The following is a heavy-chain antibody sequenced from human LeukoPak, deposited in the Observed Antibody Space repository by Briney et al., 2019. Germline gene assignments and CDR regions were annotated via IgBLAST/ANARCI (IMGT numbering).Heavy chain of an antibody. CDR3: ARTVYYDSSGYYLYYFDY. J-gene: IGHJ4*02. Sequence: GASVKLSCKASGGTFSSYAISWVRQAPGQGLEWKGMIIPILGIANYAQKFQGRVTITADKSTSTTYMELSSLRSEDTAVYYCARTVYYDSSGYYLYYFDYWGQGTLVTVSS. CDR2: IIPILGIA. V-gene: IGHV1-69*04. D-gene: IGHD3-22*01. CDR1: GGTFSSYA.